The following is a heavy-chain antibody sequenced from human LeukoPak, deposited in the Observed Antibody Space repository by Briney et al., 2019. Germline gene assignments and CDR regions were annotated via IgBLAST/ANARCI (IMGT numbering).Heavy chain of an antibody. Sequence: GGSLRLSCAASGFTFDDYAMSWVRQAPGKGLEWVSGISWKGGSTGYADSVKGRFIISRDNAKNSLYLQMNSLRAEDTALYYCAREVLGYYYYNWFDPWGQGTLVTVSS. V-gene: IGHV3-20*04. CDR1: GFTFDDYA. D-gene: IGHD3-22*01. CDR3: AREVLGYYYYNWFDP. J-gene: IGHJ5*02. CDR2: ISWKGGST.